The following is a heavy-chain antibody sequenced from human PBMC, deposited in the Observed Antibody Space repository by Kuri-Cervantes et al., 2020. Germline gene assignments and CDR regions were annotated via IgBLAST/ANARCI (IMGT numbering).Heavy chain of an antibody. CDR3: ASRRRLVGATDY. V-gene: IGHV3-21*01. CDR1: GFTFSSYS. J-gene: IGHJ4*02. D-gene: IGHD1-26*01. Sequence: GESLKISCAASGFTFSSYSMNWVRQAPGKGLEWVSSISSSSSYIYYADSVKGRFTISRDNAKNSLYLQMNSLRAEDTAVYYCASRRRLVGATDYWGQGTLVTVSS. CDR2: ISSSSSYI.